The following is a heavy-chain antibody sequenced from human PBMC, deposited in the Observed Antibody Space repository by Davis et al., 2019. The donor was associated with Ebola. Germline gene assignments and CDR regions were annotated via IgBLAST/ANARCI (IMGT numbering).Heavy chain of an antibody. Sequence: GESLKISCAASGFTFSDYYMSWIRQAPGKGLEWVSYISSSSSTIYYADSVKGRFTISRDNAKNSLYLQMNSLRDEDTAVYYCARRGGSSWYSDWFDPWGQGTLVTVSS. D-gene: IGHD6-13*01. CDR3: ARRGGSSWYSDWFDP. V-gene: IGHV3-11*04. CDR2: ISSSSSTI. J-gene: IGHJ5*02. CDR1: GFTFSDYY.